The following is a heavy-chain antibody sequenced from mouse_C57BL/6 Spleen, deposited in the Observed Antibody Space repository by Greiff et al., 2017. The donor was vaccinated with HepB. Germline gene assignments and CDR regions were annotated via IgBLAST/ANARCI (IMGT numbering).Heavy chain of an antibody. Sequence: QVQLQQPGAELVKPGASVKMSCKASGYTFTSYWITWVKQRPGQGLEWIGDIYPGSGSTNYNEKFKSKATLTVDTSSSTAYMQLSSLTSEDSAVYYCALSGITTVVANAMDYWGQGTSVTVSS. CDR1: GYTFTSYW. J-gene: IGHJ4*01. D-gene: IGHD1-1*01. V-gene: IGHV1-55*01. CDR3: ALSGITTVVANAMDY. CDR2: IYPGSGST.